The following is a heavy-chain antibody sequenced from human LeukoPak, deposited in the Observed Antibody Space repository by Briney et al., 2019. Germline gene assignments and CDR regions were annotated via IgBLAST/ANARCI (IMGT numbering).Heavy chain of an antibody. V-gene: IGHV1-2*02. Sequence: GASAKVSCKASGYTFTGYYMHWVRQAPGQGLEWMGWINPNSGGTNYAQKFQGRVTMTRDTSISTAYMELSRLRSDDTAVYYCARDNKPTYVWGSSRPTRTNWFDPWGQGTLVTVSS. CDR1: GYTFTGYY. J-gene: IGHJ5*02. D-gene: IGHD3-16*01. CDR3: ARDNKPTYVWGSSRPTRTNWFDP. CDR2: INPNSGGT.